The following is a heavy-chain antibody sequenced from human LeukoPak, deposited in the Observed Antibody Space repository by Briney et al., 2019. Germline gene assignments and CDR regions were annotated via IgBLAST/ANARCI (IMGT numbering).Heavy chain of an antibody. J-gene: IGHJ4*02. D-gene: IGHD3-10*01. V-gene: IGHV3-30*03. CDR1: GFTFSSYG. CDR3: AREELD. CDR2: ISYDGSNK. Sequence: GGSLRLSCAASGFTFSSYGMSWVRQAPGKGLEWVAVISYDGSNKYYADSVKGRFTISRDNSKNTLYLQMNSLRAEDTAVYYCAREELDWGQGTLVTVSS.